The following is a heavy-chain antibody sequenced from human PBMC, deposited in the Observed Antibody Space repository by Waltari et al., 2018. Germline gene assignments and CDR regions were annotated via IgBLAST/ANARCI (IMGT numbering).Heavy chain of an antibody. CDR1: GFTFSTFW. Sequence: EVQLVESGGGLVHPGVSLRLSCEASGFTFSTFWMHWVRHLPGKGLVWVSHIKPDGTSTDYGDSVEGRFTISRDNAKNTLYLQMNSLRAEDTAIYYCVRDLYGRDDVWGQGTMVTVSS. CDR3: VRDLYGRDDV. D-gene: IGHD3-10*01. CDR2: IKPDGTST. J-gene: IGHJ3*01. V-gene: IGHV3-74*01.